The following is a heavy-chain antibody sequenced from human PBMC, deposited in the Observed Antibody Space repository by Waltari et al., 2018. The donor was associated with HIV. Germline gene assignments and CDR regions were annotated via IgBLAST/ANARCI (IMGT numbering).Heavy chain of an antibody. V-gene: IGHV3-33*01. CDR2: IWYDGNNK. J-gene: IGHJ4*02. D-gene: IGHD7-27*01. Sequence: QVQLVESGGGVVQPGRSLRLSCAASGFTFSSYGMHWVRQAPGKGLGLDAVIWYDGNNKYYADSVKGLFTISRDNSKNTLYLQMNSLRAEDTAVYYCARDPTGAYFDYWGQGTLVTVSS. CDR1: GFTFSSYG. CDR3: ARDPTGAYFDY.